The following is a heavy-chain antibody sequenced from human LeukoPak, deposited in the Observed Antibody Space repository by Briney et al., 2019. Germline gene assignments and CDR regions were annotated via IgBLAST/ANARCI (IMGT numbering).Heavy chain of an antibody. CDR1: VYTFTGYY. J-gene: IGHJ4*02. V-gene: IGHV1-2*02. CDR3: ARAGGAVGIVVAIGFDY. Sequence: ASVKVSCKASVYTFTGYYMHWVRPAPGQGLEWMGWINPNSGGTNYAQKVQGRVTMTRDTSISTAYMELSRLRSDDTAVYYCARAGGAVGIVVAIGFDYWGQGTLVTVSS. D-gene: IGHD3-22*01. CDR2: INPNSGGT.